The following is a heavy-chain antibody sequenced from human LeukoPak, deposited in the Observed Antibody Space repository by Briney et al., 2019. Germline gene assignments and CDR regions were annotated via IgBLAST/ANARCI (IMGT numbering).Heavy chain of an antibody. CDR3: ARQGVGYGDYGNWFDP. CDR1: GYIFTSDW. D-gene: IGHD4-17*01. Sequence: GESLKISCKGSGYIFTSDWIGWVRQVPGKGLEWMGIIHPGDSDTRYSPSFQGQVTFSADKSISTAYLQWSSLKASDTAMYYCARQGVGYGDYGNWFDPWGQGTLVTVSS. J-gene: IGHJ5*02. CDR2: IHPGDSDT. V-gene: IGHV5-51*01.